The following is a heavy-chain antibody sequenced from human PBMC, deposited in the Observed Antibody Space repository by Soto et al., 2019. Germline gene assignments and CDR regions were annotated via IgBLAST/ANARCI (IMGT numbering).Heavy chain of an antibody. D-gene: IGHD3-22*01. CDR1: GFTFSSYG. CDR2: IWYDGSNK. Sequence: QVQLVESGGGVVQPGRSLRLSCAASGFTFSSYGMHWVRQAPGKGLEWVAVIWYDGSNKYYADSVKGRFTISRDNSKNTLYLQMNSLRAEDTAVYYCARVDYYDSSGPDGDAFDIWGQGTMVTVSS. CDR3: ARVDYYDSSGPDGDAFDI. V-gene: IGHV3-33*01. J-gene: IGHJ3*02.